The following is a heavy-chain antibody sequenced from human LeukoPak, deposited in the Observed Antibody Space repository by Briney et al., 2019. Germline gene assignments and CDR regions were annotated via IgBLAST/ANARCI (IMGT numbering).Heavy chain of an antibody. D-gene: IGHD6-13*01. CDR3: ARRSSSWKNWFDP. Sequence: PSETLSHTCTVSGGSIDSNFWTWIRQPPGKGQDWIGYIYCSGTTNYNPSLKSRVTMSGDMSKNQFSLKLRSVTAADTAVYYCARRSSSWKNWFDPWGQGTLVTVSS. CDR1: GGSIDSNF. CDR2: IYCSGTT. J-gene: IGHJ5*02. V-gene: IGHV4-59*01.